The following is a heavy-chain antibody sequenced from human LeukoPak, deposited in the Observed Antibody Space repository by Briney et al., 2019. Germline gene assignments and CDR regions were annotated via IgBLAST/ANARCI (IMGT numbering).Heavy chain of an antibody. D-gene: IGHD3-22*01. V-gene: IGHV3-30*03. J-gene: IGHJ3*01. CDR2: ISYDGSNK. Sequence: PGRSLRLSCAASGFTFSSYGMHWVRQAPGKGLEWVAVISYDGSNKYYADSVKGRFTISRDNAKNSLYLRMNSLRDEDTAVYYCAREKYYYDSSGYYYIDAFDVWGQGTMVTVSS. CDR1: GFTFSSYG. CDR3: AREKYYYDSSGYYYIDAFDV.